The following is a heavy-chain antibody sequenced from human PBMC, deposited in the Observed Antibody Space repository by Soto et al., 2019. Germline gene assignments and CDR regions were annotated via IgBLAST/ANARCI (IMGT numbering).Heavy chain of an antibody. J-gene: IGHJ4*02. CDR3: ARSGSGSYWGSFDY. D-gene: IGHD3-10*01. V-gene: IGHV4-59*08. CDR1: GGSISSYY. CDR2: IYYSGST. Sequence: QVQLQESGPGLVKPSETLSLTCTVSGGSISSYYWSWIRQPPGKGLEWIGYIYYSGSTNYNPSLKSRVTISVDTSKNQFSRKLSSVTAADTAVYYCARSGSGSYWGSFDYWGQGTLVTVSS.